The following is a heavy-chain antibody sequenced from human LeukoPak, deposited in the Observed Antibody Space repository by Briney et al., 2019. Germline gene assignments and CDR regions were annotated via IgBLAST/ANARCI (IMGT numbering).Heavy chain of an antibody. V-gene: IGHV3-49*04. CDR1: GFTFGDYA. Sequence: PGGSLRLSCATSGFTFGDYAVSWVREAPGKGLGWVGFIRSKAYGVTTEYAASVNGRFTFSRDDSKSIAYLQMNSLKTEDTAVYYCSRGRQGMDVWGQGTTVTVSS. CDR3: SRGRQGMDV. D-gene: IGHD3-16*01. CDR2: IRSKAYGVTT. J-gene: IGHJ6*02.